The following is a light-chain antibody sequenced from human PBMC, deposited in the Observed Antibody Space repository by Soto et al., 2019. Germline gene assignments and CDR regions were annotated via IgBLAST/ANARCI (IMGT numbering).Light chain of an antibody. J-gene: IGLJ2*01. CDR1: SSNIGSST. Sequence: QSVLTQPPSASGTPGQRVTISCSGSSSNIGSSTVNWYQHLPGTAPKLLIYSNNARSSGVPDRFSGSKSGTSASLAISGRQSEDEADYYCAAWDDSLNGVEFGGGTKLTVL. V-gene: IGLV1-44*01. CDR3: AAWDDSLNGVE. CDR2: SNN.